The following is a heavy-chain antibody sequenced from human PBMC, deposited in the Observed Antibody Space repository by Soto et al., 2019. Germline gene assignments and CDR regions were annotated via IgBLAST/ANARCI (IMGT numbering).Heavy chain of an antibody. CDR2: TSGYIGNT. J-gene: IGHJ4*02. CDR1: GYTFTNYG. V-gene: IGHV1-18*01. Sequence: GPSVKVSCKASGYTFTNYGISWVRQAPGQGLEWMGWTSGYIGNTNYGQKFQGRVTLTTDTSTSTAYMELTRLRSDDTAVYYCARGGFRGAVNMNKYFDYWGQGTQVTVSS. CDR3: ARGGFRGAVNMNKYFDY. D-gene: IGHD4-17*01.